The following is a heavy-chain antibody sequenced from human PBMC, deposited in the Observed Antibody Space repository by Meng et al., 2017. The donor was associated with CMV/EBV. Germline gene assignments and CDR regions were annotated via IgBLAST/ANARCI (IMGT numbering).Heavy chain of an antibody. CDR3: ARGGLYFYDSSGHFDY. V-gene: IGHV4-4*07. D-gene: IGHD3-22*01. Sequence: VGLQGPGPDLVKPSEAPSLTCPLSGGSTSTYYRSWGRQPAGKGLDWIGRIYTSGSTNYIPSLKSRVTMSVDTSKNQFSLKLSSVTAADTAVYYCARGGLYFYDSSGHFDYWGQGTLVTVSS. J-gene: IGHJ4*02. CDR2: IYTSGST. CDR1: GGSTSTYY.